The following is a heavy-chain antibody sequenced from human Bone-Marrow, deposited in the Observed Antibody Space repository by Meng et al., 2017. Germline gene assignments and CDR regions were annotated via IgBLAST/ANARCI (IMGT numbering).Heavy chain of an antibody. CDR3: ARLENSAYNLGAVDS. J-gene: IGHJ4*02. D-gene: IGHD5-12*01. CDR2: ISSSCTTI. V-gene: IGHV3-48*03. Sequence: GGFLRLSRVASGFTFSSYEMIRVRQAPGKGLEWVSYISSSCTTIDYADSVKGRFTISRDDAKNSLFLQMNSLRAEDTAIDYCARLENSAYNLGAVDSWGQGTLVTVSS. CDR1: GFTFSSYE.